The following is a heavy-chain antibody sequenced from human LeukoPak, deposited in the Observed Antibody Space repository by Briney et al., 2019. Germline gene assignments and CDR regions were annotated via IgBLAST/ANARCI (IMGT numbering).Heavy chain of an antibody. V-gene: IGHV3-53*01. J-gene: IGHJ3*02. D-gene: IGHD6-19*01. Sequence: GGSLRLSCAASGFTVNSNYMSWVRQAPGKGLEWVSVIYSGGSTYYADSVKGRFTISRDNSKNTLYLQMNSLRAEDTAVYYCARDRSSGWYYAFDIWGQGTMVTVSS. CDR1: GFTVNSNY. CDR3: ARDRSSGWYYAFDI. CDR2: IYSGGST.